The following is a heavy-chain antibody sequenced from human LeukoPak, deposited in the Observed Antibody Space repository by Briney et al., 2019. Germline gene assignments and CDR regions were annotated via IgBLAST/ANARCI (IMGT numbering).Heavy chain of an antibody. J-gene: IGHJ4*02. CDR2: IYYSGST. D-gene: IGHD3-10*01. CDR3: ARDRGSGGGFDY. V-gene: IGHV4-59*01. CDR1: DGSLSGDY. Sequence: SETLSLTCTVSDGSLSGDYWSWIRQAPGKGLEWIAYIYYSGSTNYNPSLKSRVTISVDTSKNQFSLKLTSVTATDTAVYYCARDRGSGGGFDYWGQGTLVTVSS.